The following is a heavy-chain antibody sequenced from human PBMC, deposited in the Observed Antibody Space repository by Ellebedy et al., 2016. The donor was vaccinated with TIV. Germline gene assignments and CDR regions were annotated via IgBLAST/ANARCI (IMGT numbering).Heavy chain of an antibody. D-gene: IGHD2-8*01. J-gene: IGHJ4*02. CDR1: GASISNSGYY. V-gene: IGHV4-39*01. Sequence: SETLSLTCNVSGASISNSGYYWGWARQPPGKGLEWIGSLYYSGNTYYNPSLMGRVTMSADTSENQFFLKLSSVTAADTAVYYCARTFSPHCSSGVCYMAYYFDYWGQGTLVTVSS. CDR3: ARTFSPHCSSGVCYMAYYFDY. CDR2: LYYSGNT.